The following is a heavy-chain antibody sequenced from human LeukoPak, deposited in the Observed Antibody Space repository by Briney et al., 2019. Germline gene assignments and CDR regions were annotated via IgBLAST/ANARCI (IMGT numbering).Heavy chain of an antibody. CDR1: GFTFSGYW. Sequence: LSCAASGFTFSGYWMSWIRQPPGKGLEWIGEINHSGSTYYNPSLKSRVTISVDTSKNQFSLKLSSVTAADTAVYYCARGFSGYETNFDYWGQGTLVTVSS. CDR2: INHSGST. V-gene: IGHV4-34*09. J-gene: IGHJ4*02. CDR3: ARGFSGYETNFDY. D-gene: IGHD5-12*01.